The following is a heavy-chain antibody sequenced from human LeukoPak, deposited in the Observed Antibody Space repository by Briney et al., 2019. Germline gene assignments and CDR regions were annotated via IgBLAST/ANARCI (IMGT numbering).Heavy chain of an antibody. CDR2: IYHSGST. D-gene: IGHD2-15*01. CDR1: GGSVSSSNW. Sequence: SETLSLTCAVSGGSVSSSNWRSWVRQHPGKGLEWIGEIYHSGSTNYNPSLKSRVTISVDKSKNQFSLKLSSVTAADTAVYYCVGYCSGGSCYSGYYFDYWGQGTLVTVSS. CDR3: VGYCSGGSCYSGYYFDY. J-gene: IGHJ4*02. V-gene: IGHV4-4*02.